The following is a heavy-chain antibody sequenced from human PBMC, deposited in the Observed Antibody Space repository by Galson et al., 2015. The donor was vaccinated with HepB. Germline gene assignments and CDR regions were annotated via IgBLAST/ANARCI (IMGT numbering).Heavy chain of an antibody. CDR3: ARDPWRLQLPDGY. CDR2: ISSSGSTI. V-gene: IGHV3-11*01. J-gene: IGHJ4*02. CDR1: GFTFSDYY. Sequence: SLRLSCAASGFTFSDYYMSWIRQAPGKGLEWVSYISSSGSTIYYADSVKGRFTISRDNAKNSLYLQMDSLRAEDTAVYYCARDPWRLQLPDGYWGQGTLVTVSS. D-gene: IGHD5-24*01.